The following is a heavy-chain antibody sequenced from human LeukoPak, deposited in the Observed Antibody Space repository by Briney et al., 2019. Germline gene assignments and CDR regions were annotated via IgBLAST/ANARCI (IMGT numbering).Heavy chain of an antibody. CDR3: AREYCSSTSCYLFDY. CDR1: GFTFSSYW. D-gene: IGHD2-2*01. V-gene: IGHV3-7*01. Sequence: GGSLRLSSAASGFTFSSYWMSWVRQAPGKGLEWVANIKQDGSEKYYVDSVKGRFTISRDNAKNSLYLQMNSLRAEDTAVYYCAREYCSSTSCYLFDYWGQGTLVTVSS. J-gene: IGHJ4*02. CDR2: IKQDGSEK.